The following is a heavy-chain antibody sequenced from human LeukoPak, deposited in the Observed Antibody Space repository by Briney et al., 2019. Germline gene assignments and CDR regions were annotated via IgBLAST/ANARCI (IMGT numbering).Heavy chain of an antibody. CDR2: ISGSGGST. Sequence: PGGSLRLSCAASGFTFSSYAMSWVRQALGKGLEWVSAISGSGGSTYYADSVKGRFTISRDNSKNTLFLEIGTLRAEDTAVYFCVRERGGSSRRFYHYYYMDVWGKGTTVTVSS. D-gene: IGHD1-26*01. J-gene: IGHJ6*03. CDR1: GFTFSSYA. CDR3: VRERGGSSRRFYHYYYMDV. V-gene: IGHV3-23*01.